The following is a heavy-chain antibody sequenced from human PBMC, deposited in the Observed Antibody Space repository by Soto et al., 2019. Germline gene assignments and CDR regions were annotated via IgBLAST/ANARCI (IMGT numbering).Heavy chain of an antibody. CDR2: IHHSGNT. Sequence: LSLTCAVSGVSIINSHWWSWVRQPPGKGLDWIGEIHHSGNTKYNPSLKSRVTISVDKPKNQFSLRLSSVTAADTAVYYCARDVGNYFDSTPAGQFDFWGQGTLVTVSS. CDR3: ARDVGNYFDSTPAGQFDF. CDR1: GVSIINSHW. J-gene: IGHJ4*02. V-gene: IGHV4-4*02. D-gene: IGHD3-22*01.